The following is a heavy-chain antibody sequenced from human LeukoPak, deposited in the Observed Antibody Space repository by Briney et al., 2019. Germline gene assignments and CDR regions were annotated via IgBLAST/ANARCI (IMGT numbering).Heavy chain of an antibody. CDR2: IYPSGGT. CDR3: ARAGSYYDSSTPGLFDY. Sequence: SETLSLTCTVSGGSISSYYWSWIRQPAGKGLEWIGRIYPSGGTNYNPSLKSRVTMSVDTSKNQFSLKLSSVTAADTAVYYCARAGSYYDSSTPGLFDYWGQGTLVTVSS. CDR1: GGSISSYY. J-gene: IGHJ4*02. V-gene: IGHV4-4*07. D-gene: IGHD3-22*01.